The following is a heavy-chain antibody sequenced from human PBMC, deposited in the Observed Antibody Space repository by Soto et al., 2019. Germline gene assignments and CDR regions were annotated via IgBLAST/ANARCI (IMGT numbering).Heavy chain of an antibody. Sequence: GGSLRLSCAASGFTFSNAWMSWVRQAPGKGLEWVGRIKSKTDGGTTDYAAPVKGRFTISRDDSKNTLYLQMNSRKTEDTAVFYCTTDSRDLLRYFDWLLYFDYWGQGTLVTVSS. V-gene: IGHV3-15*01. CDR2: IKSKTDGGTT. CDR3: TTDSRDLLRYFDWLLYFDY. CDR1: GFTFSNAW. D-gene: IGHD3-9*01. J-gene: IGHJ4*02.